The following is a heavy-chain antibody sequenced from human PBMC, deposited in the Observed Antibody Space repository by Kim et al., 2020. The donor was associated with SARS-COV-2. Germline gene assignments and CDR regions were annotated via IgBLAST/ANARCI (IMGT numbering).Heavy chain of an antibody. D-gene: IGHD2-2*01. J-gene: IGHJ5*02. V-gene: IGHV1-8*01. CDR2: MNPNSGNT. CDR1: GYTFTSYD. Sequence: ASVKVSCKASGYTFTSYDINWVRQATGQGLEWMGWMNPNSGNTGYAQKFQGRVTMTRNTSISTAYMELSSLRSEDTAVYYCARARTSSFRYWFDPWGQGTLVTVSS. CDR3: ARARTSSFRYWFDP.